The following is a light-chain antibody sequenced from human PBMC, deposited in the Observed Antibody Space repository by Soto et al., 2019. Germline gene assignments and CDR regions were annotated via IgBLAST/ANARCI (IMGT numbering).Light chain of an antibody. CDR3: SAYVDSDAVI. Sequence: QSALTQPASVSGSPGQSITISCDVETFKYVSWYQQHPGKAPKLIIYNIRGRPSGVSSRFSGSQSGNTASLAISGLRAEDEADYFCSAYVDSDAVIFGRGTKLTVL. J-gene: IGLJ2*01. CDR1: DVETFKY. V-gene: IGLV2-14*01. CDR2: NIR.